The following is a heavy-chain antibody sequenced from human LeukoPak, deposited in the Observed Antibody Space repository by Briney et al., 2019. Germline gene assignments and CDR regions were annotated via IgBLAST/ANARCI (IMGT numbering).Heavy chain of an antibody. CDR1: GFTFSSYA. J-gene: IGHJ4*02. CDR2: ISGSSGRT. D-gene: IGHD3-3*01. CDR3: AKEPQGGNYDSWTGYYLDY. Sequence: PGGSLTLSCDVSGFTFSSYAMSWVRQAPGQGLEWVSGISGSSGRTYYSDSVKGRFTISRDNSKNTVYLQMNSLRVEDTAVYYCAKEPQGGNYDSWTGYYLDYWGQGTLVTVSS. V-gene: IGHV3-23*01.